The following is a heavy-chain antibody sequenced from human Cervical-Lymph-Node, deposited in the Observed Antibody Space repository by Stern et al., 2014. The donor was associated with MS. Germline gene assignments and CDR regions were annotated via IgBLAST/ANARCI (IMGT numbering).Heavy chain of an antibody. CDR1: GYTFTNYG. CDR3: ARDPHIAVAGTGGGFDP. Sequence: QDQLVQSGAEVKKPGASVKVSCKASGYTFTNYGISWVRQAPGQGLEWMGWISGYNDDTNYVEKFQGRVTMTTDTSTSTAYMELRSLRSDDTAVYYCARDPHIAVAGTGGGFDPWGQGTLVTVSS. J-gene: IGHJ5*02. D-gene: IGHD6-19*01. V-gene: IGHV1-18*01. CDR2: ISGYNDDT.